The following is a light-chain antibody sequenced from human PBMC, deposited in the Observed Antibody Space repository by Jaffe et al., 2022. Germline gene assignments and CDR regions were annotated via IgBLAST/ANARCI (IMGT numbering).Light chain of an antibody. CDR2: EGN. CDR1: STDPGTYNL. Sequence: QSALTQPASVSGSLGQSITISCTGLSTDPGTYNLVSWYQQYPDRAPRILITEGNKRPSGVSDRFSGSKSGNVASLTISNLQADDEALYYCCSDTTSATLIFGAGTKLTV. CDR3: CSDTTSATLI. J-gene: IGLJ2*01. V-gene: IGLV2-23*01.